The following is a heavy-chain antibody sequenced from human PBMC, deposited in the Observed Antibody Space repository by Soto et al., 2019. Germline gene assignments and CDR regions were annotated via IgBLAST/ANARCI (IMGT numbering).Heavy chain of an antibody. CDR2: ISGSGDNT. CDR3: EEARGSGWSYYFDY. D-gene: IGHD6-19*01. CDR1: GFTFSSYA. Sequence: EVQLLESGGGLVQPGGSLRLSCAASGFTFSSYAMSWVRQAPGKGLEWVSTISGSGDNTYYADSVKGRFTISRDNSKNTVYLQMSSLRAEDTAVYYCEEARGSGWSYYFDYWGQGTLVTVSS. J-gene: IGHJ4*02. V-gene: IGHV3-23*01.